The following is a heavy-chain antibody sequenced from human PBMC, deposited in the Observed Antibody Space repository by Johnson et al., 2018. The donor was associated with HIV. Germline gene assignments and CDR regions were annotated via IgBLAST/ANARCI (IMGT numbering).Heavy chain of an antibody. J-gene: IGHJ3*02. CDR3: ARGLTGDDAFDI. CDR2: IRQEGSEK. CDR1: GFTFSAYW. D-gene: IGHD7-27*01. V-gene: IGHV3-7*02. Sequence: VQLVESGGGLVQPGGSLRLSCAASGFTFSAYWMTWVRQAPGKGLEWVASIRQEGSEKYYADSVKGRFTISRENAKNSLYLQMNSLRAGDTAVYYCARGLTGDDAFDIWGQGRMVTVSS.